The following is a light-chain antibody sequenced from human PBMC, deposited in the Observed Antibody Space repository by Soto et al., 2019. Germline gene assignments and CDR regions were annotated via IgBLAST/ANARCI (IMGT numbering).Light chain of an antibody. CDR1: ISDVGGYDY. CDR2: DVS. Sequence: QSALTQPASVSGSPGQSITISCTGTISDVGGYDYVSWYQQHPGKAPKLMIYDVSNRPSGVSNRFSGSKSGNTASLTISGLQAEDEADFYCSSYTTSSTYVFGTGTKLTGL. J-gene: IGLJ1*01. CDR3: SSYTTSSTYV. V-gene: IGLV2-14*03.